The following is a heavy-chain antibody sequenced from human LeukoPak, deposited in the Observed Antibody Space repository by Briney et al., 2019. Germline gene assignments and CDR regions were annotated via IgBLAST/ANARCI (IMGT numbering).Heavy chain of an antibody. D-gene: IGHD6-6*01. Sequence: SVKVSCKASGGTFSSYAISWVRQAPGQGLEWMGGIIPIFGTANYAQKFQGRVTITADKSTSTAYMELSSLRSEDTAVYYCARALPGLRTARFNYWGQGTLVTVSS. CDR3: ARALPGLRTARFNY. CDR2: IIPIFGTA. CDR1: GGTFSSYA. J-gene: IGHJ4*02. V-gene: IGHV1-69*06.